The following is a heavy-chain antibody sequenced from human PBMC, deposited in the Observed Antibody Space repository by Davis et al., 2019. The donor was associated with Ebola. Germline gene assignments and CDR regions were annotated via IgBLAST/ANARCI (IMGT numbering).Heavy chain of an antibody. CDR2: IYYSGST. J-gene: IGHJ6*02. V-gene: IGHV4-59*08. CDR3: ARRGRARGMDV. Sequence: MPSETLSLTCTVSGGSISSYYWSWIRQPPGKGLEWIGYIYYSGSTNYNPSLKSRVTLSVDTSKNQFSLKLSSVTAADTAVYYCARRGRARGMDVWGQGTTVTVSS. CDR1: GGSISSYY.